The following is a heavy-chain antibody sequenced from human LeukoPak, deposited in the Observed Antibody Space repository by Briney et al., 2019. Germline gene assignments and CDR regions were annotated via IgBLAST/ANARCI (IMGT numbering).Heavy chain of an antibody. CDR3: AREGYSSSGLPDY. CDR2: ISYDGSNK. V-gene: IGHV3-30-3*01. Sequence: GRSLRLSCAASGFTFSSYAMHWVRQAPGKGLEWVAVISYDGSNKYYADSGKGRFTISRDNSKNTLYLQMNSLRAEDTAVYSCAREGYSSSGLPDYWGQGNLVTASS. J-gene: IGHJ4*02. D-gene: IGHD6-6*01. CDR1: GFTFSSYA.